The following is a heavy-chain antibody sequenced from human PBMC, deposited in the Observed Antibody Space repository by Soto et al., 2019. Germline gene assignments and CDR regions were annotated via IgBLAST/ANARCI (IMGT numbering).Heavy chain of an antibody. CDR1: GGTFSSYA. D-gene: IGHD2-15*01. CDR3: ARDSGYCSGGSCYSSAFDI. V-gene: IGHV1-69*01. CDR2: IIPIFGTA. J-gene: IGHJ3*02. Sequence: QVQLVQSGAEVQKPGSSVKVSCKASGGTFSSYAISWVRQAPGQGLEWMGGIIPIFGTANYAQKFQGRVTITADESTSTAYMELSSLRSEDTAVYYCARDSGYCSGGSCYSSAFDIWGQGTMVTVSS.